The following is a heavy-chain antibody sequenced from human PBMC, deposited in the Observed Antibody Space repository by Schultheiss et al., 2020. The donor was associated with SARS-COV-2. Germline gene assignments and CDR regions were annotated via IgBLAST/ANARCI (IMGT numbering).Heavy chain of an antibody. D-gene: IGHD1-26*01. CDR3: AKDFYGSPNFFDY. CDR2: ISYDGSNK. J-gene: IGHJ4*02. Sequence: GGSLRLSCAASGFTFSSYAMHWVRQAPGKGLEWVAVISYDGSNKYYADSVKGRFTISRDNSKNTLYLQMNSLRVEDTAVYYCAKDFYGSPNFFDYWGQGTLVTVSS. CDR1: GFTFSSYA. V-gene: IGHV3-30*04.